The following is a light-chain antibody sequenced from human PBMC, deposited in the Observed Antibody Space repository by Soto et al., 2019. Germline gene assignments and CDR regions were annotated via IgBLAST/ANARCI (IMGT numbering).Light chain of an antibody. J-gene: IGLJ1*01. Sequence: QSVLTQPASVSGSPGQSITISCTGTSNDIGVSNYVSWYQQHPGKAPRLIIYDVDNRPSGVSARFSGSKSGNTASLTISGLKTEDEADYYCTSYTRSPHYVFGTGTKVTVL. V-gene: IGLV2-14*03. CDR2: DVD. CDR1: SNDIGVSNY. CDR3: TSYTRSPHYV.